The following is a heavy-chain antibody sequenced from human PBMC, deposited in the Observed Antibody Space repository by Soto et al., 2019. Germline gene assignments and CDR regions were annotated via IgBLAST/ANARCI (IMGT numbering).Heavy chain of an antibody. CDR2: INHSGST. CDR1: GGSFSGYY. CDR3: ARVREKQQQYYFDY. J-gene: IGHJ4*02. V-gene: IGHV4-34*01. D-gene: IGHD6-13*01. Sequence: SETLSLTCAVYGGSFSGYYWSWIRQPQGKGLDWDGEINHSGSTNNNQSLKSRVTISVATSANQFSLKLSSVTAADTAVDYCARVREKQQQYYFDYWGQGTPVTVSS.